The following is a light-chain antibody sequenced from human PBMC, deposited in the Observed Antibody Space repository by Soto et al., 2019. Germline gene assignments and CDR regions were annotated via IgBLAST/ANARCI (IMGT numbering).Light chain of an antibody. V-gene: IGKV3-15*01. CDR2: GAS. CDR3: QQYNNWPKT. Sequence: EIVMTQSAATLSVSPGERATLSCRASQSVSSNLAWYQQKPGQAPRLLIYGASTRATGIPARFSGSGSGTVFTLTISSLQSEDFAVYYCQQYNNWPKTFGQGTKVEIK. J-gene: IGKJ1*01. CDR1: QSVSSN.